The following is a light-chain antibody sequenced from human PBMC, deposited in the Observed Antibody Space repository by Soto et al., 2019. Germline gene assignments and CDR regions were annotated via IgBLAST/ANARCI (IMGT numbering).Light chain of an antibody. V-gene: IGKV3-20*01. CDR3: QQYGSSPPIT. J-gene: IGKJ5*01. Sequence: DIVLTQSPGTLSLSPGERSTLSCSASQSVSNRYLAWYQQKYGEAPRLLISDAASRATSIPDRFSGSEAGTEVSLTISRREPEDDAVYYCQQYGSSPPITFGQGTRLEIK. CDR1: QSVSNRY. CDR2: DAA.